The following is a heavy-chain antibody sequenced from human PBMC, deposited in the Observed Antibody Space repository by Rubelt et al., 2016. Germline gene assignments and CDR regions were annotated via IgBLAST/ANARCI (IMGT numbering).Heavy chain of an antibody. CDR3: ARLPRIIMGATESAFDI. CDR2: IYYSGST. D-gene: IGHD1-26*01. J-gene: IGHJ3*02. V-gene: IGHV4-59*08. Sequence: QVQLQESGPGLVKPSETLSLTCSVSGGSINTYYWSWIRQPPGKGLEWIGYIYYSGSTNYNPSLKSRVTISVDTSKNQFSLKLNSVTAADTAVYYCARLPRIIMGATESAFDIWGQGTMVTVSS. CDR1: GGSINTYY.